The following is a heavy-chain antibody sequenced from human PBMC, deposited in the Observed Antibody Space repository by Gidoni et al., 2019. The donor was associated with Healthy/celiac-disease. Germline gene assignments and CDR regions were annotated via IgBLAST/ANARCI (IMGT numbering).Heavy chain of an antibody. J-gene: IGHJ4*02. CDR1: GGSFSGYY. CDR2: INHSGST. D-gene: IGHD4-17*01. Sequence: QVQLQQWGAGLLKPSETLSLTCAVYGGSFSGYYWSWIRQPPGKGLEWIGEINHSGSTNYNPSLKSRVTISVDTSKNQFSLKLSSVTAADTAVYYCARGTYGDYYAYFDYWGQGTLVTVSS. CDR3: ARGTYGDYYAYFDY. V-gene: IGHV4-34*01.